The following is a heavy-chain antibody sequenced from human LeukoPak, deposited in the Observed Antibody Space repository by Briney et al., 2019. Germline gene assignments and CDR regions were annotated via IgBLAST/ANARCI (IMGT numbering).Heavy chain of an antibody. Sequence: GGSLRLSCAASGFTFSSYAMRWVRQAPGKGLEWVSAISGSGGSAYYADSVKGRFTISRDNSKNSLYLQMNSLRAEDTAVYYCARDGSDGVGYWGQGTLVTVSS. V-gene: IGHV3-23*01. D-gene: IGHD1-1*01. CDR1: GFTFSSYA. CDR2: ISGSGGSA. J-gene: IGHJ4*02. CDR3: ARDGSDGVGY.